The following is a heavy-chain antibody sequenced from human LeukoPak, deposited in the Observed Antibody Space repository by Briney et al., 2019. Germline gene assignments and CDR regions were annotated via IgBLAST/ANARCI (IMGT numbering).Heavy chain of an antibody. D-gene: IGHD4-17*01. CDR2: INHSGST. J-gene: IGHJ4*02. V-gene: IGHV4-34*01. Sequence: SETLSLTCSVYGGSFSGYYWSWIRQPPGKGLEWIGEINHSGSTNYNPSLKSRVTISVDTSKNQFSLKLSSVTAADTAVYYCARATVTTTFGYWGQGTLVTVSS. CDR3: ARATVTTTFGY. CDR1: GGSFSGYY.